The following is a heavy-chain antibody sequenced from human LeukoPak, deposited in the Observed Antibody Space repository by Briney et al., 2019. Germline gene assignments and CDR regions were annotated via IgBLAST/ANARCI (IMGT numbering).Heavy chain of an antibody. CDR1: GFTFDDYG. V-gene: IGHV3-20*04. Sequence: PGGSLRLSCAASGFTFDDYGMSWVRQAPGKGLEWVSGINWNGGCTGYADSVKGRFTISRDNAKNSLYLQMNSLRAEDTALYYCARVWEEQWLRFGLLGAFDIWGQGTTVTVSS. D-gene: IGHD5-12*01. CDR2: INWNGGCT. J-gene: IGHJ3*02. CDR3: ARVWEEQWLRFGLLGAFDI.